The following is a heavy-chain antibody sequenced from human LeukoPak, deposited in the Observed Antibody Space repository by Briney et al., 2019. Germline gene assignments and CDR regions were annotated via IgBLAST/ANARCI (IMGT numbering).Heavy chain of an antibody. J-gene: IGHJ4*02. V-gene: IGHV4-39*07. D-gene: IGHD3-10*01. CDR3: ARDFMVRGSPVD. CDR1: GGSISSSSYY. CDR2: IYYSGST. Sequence: SETLSLTCTVSGGSISSSSYYWGWIRQPPGKGLEWIGSIYYSGSTYYNPSLKSRVTISVDTSKNQFSLKLSSVTAADTAVYYCARDFMVRGSPVDWGQGTLVTVSS.